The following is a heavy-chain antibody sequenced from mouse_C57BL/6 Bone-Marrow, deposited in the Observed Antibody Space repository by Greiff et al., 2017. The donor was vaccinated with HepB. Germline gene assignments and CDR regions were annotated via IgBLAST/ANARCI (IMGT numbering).Heavy chain of an antibody. Sequence: EVQLQQSGPVLVKPGASVKMSCKASGYTFTDYYMNWVKQSPGRSLEWIGVINPYNGGTSYTQKFKGKATLTVDKSSSTAYIELNSLTSEDSAVYYCARGERDDYDDGYWGQETLVTVSA. CDR1: GYTFTDYY. CDR2: INPYNGGT. D-gene: IGHD2-4*01. J-gene: IGHJ3*01. CDR3: ARGERDDYDDGY. V-gene: IGHV1-19*01.